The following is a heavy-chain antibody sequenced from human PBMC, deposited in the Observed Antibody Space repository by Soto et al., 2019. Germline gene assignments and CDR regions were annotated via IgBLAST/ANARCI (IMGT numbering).Heavy chain of an antibody. CDR3: PHSRVPNLHVFGGAIDY. Sequence: SGPTLVNPTQTLTMTCTFSGCSLSTRGVGGGWIRQPPGKALEWLALIYWDDDKRYSPSLKSRLTITKATSKTQVVLTMTNMDPVDTATYYCPHSRVPNLHVFGGAIDYWGQGTLVTVSS. V-gene: IGHV2-5*02. J-gene: IGHJ4*02. CDR2: IYWDDDK. CDR1: GCSLSTRGVG. D-gene: IGHD3-3*01.